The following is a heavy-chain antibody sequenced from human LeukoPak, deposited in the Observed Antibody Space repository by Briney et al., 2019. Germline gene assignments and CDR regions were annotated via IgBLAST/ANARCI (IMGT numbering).Heavy chain of an antibody. CDR1: GFTFDDYA. D-gene: IGHD3-22*01. V-gene: IGHV3-43*02. CDR3: AKIPQINYYDSSGLDGY. J-gene: IGHJ4*02. Sequence: GGSLRHSCAASGFTFDDYAMHWVRQAPGKGLEWVSLISGDGGSTYYADSVKGRFTISRDNSKNSLYLQMNSLRTEDTALYYCAKIPQINYYDSSGLDGYWGQGTLVTVSS. CDR2: ISGDGGST.